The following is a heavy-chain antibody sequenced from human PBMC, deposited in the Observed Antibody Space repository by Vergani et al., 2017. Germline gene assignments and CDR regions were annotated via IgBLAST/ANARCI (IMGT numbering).Heavy chain of an antibody. V-gene: IGHV4-38-2*02. CDR3: ARDRTTRWETRYGMDV. CDR1: GYSISSGYY. J-gene: IGHJ6*02. D-gene: IGHD2/OR15-2a*01. Sequence: QVQLQESGPGLVKPSETLSLTCTVSGYSISSGYYWGWIRQPPGKGLEWIGSIYHSGSTYYNPSLKSRVTISVDTSKNQFSLKLSSVTAADTAVYYCARDRTTRWETRYGMDVWGQGTTVTVSS. CDR2: IYHSGST.